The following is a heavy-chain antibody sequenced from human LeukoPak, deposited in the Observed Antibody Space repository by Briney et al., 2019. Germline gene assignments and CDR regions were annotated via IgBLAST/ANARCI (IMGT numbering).Heavy chain of an antibody. CDR2: IYYSGST. V-gene: IGHV4-59*01. CDR3: ARSGQLVDY. Sequence: PSQTLSLTCTVSGGXISSYYCSWIRQPPGKGREWIGYIYYSGSTNYNPSLKSRVTISVDTSKNQFSLKLSSVTAADTAVYYCARSGQLVDYWGQGTLVTVSS. D-gene: IGHD6-6*01. CDR1: GGXISSYY. J-gene: IGHJ4*02.